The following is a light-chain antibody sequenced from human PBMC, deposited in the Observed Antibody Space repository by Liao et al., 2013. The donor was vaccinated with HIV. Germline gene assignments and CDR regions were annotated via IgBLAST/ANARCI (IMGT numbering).Light chain of an antibody. CDR2: FDR. J-gene: IGLJ2*01. V-gene: IGLV3-21*01. Sequence: SYVLTQPPSVSVAPGQTAVMTCGGNNIRSRGVHWYQQRPGQAPMLVISFDRDRPSGIPERFAGSNSGNTATLTISGTQPVDEAEYFCQAWDSSAEVVFGGGTTLTVL. CDR3: QAWDSSAEVV. CDR1: NIRSRG.